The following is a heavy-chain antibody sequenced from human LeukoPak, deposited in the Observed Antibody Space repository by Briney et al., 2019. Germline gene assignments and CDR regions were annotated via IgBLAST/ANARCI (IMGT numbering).Heavy chain of an antibody. Sequence: SETLSLTCTVSGGSISSYYWSWIRQPPGKGLEWIGYIYYSGSTNYNPSLKSRVTISVDTSKSQFSLKLSSVTAADTAVYYCAREKRDYGGNPPYYYYYMGVWGKGTTVTVSS. CDR1: GGSISSYY. D-gene: IGHD4-23*01. CDR3: AREKRDYGGNPPYYYYYMGV. J-gene: IGHJ6*03. V-gene: IGHV4-59*01. CDR2: IYYSGST.